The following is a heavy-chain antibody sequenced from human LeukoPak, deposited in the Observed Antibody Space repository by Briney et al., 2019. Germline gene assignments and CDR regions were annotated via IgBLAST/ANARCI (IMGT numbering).Heavy chain of an antibody. J-gene: IGHJ5*02. CDR1: GFIFSRYA. V-gene: IGHV3-30*04. CDR2: ISYDGSNK. CDR3: VKLGFDP. Sequence: PGGSLRLSCAASGFIFSRYAMHWVRQAPGKRLEWAAVISYDGSNKNYADSVKGRFTISRDNSKNTLYLQMNSLRAEDTAVYYCVKLGFDPWGQGTLVTVSS. D-gene: IGHD1-7*01.